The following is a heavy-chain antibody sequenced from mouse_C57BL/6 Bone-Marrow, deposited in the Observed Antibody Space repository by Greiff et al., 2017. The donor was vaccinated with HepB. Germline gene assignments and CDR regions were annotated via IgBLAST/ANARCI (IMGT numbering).Heavy chain of an antibody. CDR1: GYTFTDYY. CDR2: INPNNGGT. V-gene: IGHV1-26*01. D-gene: IGHD1-1*01. J-gene: IGHJ2*01. Sequence: EVQLQQSGPELVKPGASVKISCKASGYTFTDYYMNWVKQSHGKSLEWIGDINPNNGGTSYNQKFKGKATLTVDKSASTAYMELRSLTSEDSAVYYCAYYYGSSHYWGQGTTLTVSS. CDR3: AYYYGSSHY.